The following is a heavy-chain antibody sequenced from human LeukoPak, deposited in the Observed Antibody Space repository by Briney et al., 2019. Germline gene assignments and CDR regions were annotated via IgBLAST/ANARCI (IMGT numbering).Heavy chain of an antibody. D-gene: IGHD3-10*01. CDR3: ASVVRGVIMSASNWFDP. Sequence: GASVKVSCKASGGTFSSYAISWVRQAPGQGLEWMGGIIPIFGTANYAQKFQGRVTITTDESTSTAYMELSSLRSEDTAVYYCASVVRGVIMSASNWFDPWGQGTLVTVSS. J-gene: IGHJ5*02. CDR1: GGTFSSYA. V-gene: IGHV1-69*05. CDR2: IIPIFGTA.